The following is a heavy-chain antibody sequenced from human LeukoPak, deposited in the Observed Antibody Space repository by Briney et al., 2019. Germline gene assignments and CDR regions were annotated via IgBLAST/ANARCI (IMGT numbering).Heavy chain of an antibody. J-gene: IGHJ4*02. CDR2: IKSKTDGGTT. CDR3: TTAIITMIVVAQMGFDY. CDR1: GFTFSNAW. Sequence: PGGSLRLSCAASGFTFSNAWMSWVRQAPGKGLEWVGRIKSKTDGGTTDYAAPVKGRFTISRDDSKNTLYLQMNSLKTEDTAVYYCTTAIITMIVVAQMGFDYWGQGTLVTVSS. V-gene: IGHV3-15*01. D-gene: IGHD3-22*01.